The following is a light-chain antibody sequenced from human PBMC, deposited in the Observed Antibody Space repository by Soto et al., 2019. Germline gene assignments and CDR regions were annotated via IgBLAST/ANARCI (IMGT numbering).Light chain of an antibody. V-gene: IGKV1-39*01. CDR3: QQSYSTPLT. CDR2: AAS. Sequence: EIPMTQSPSSLSASVGDRVTITCRASQSISSYLNWYQQKPGKAPKLLIYAASSLQSGVPSRFSGSGSGTDFTLTISSLQPEDFATYYCQQSYSTPLTCGQGTKVEIK. J-gene: IGKJ1*01. CDR1: QSISSY.